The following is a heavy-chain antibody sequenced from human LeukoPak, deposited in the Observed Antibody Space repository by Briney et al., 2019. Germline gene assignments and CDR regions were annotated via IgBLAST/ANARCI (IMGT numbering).Heavy chain of an antibody. V-gene: IGHV3-23*03. CDR2: IYSGGST. J-gene: IGHJ4*02. CDR3: AKDTSKQQLEN. D-gene: IGHD6-13*01. Sequence: PGGSLRLSCAASGFTFSSYAMSWVRQAPGKGLEWVSVIYSGGSTYYADSVKGRFTISRDNSKNSLYLQMNSLRTEDTALYYCAKDTSKQQLENWGQGTLVTVSS. CDR1: GFTFSSYA.